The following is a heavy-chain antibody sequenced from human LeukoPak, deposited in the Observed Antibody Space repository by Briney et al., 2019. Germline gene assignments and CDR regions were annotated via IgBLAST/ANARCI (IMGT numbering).Heavy chain of an antibody. CDR1: GFTFSSYS. V-gene: IGHV3-21*01. Sequence: PGGSLRLSCAASGFTFSSYSMNWVRQAPGKGLEWVSSISSSSSYIYYADSVKGRFTISRDNAENSLYLEMYSLRVEDTAIYYCVRDRGSYRPIDYWGQGTLVTVSS. CDR3: VRDRGSYRPIDY. CDR2: ISSSSSYI. J-gene: IGHJ4*02. D-gene: IGHD1-26*01.